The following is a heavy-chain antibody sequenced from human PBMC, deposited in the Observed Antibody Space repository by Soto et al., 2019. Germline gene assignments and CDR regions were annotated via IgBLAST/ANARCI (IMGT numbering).Heavy chain of an antibody. Sequence: GGSLRLSCAASGFTFSSYGMHWVRQAPGKGLEWVAVIWYDGSNKYYADSVKGRFTISRDNSKNTLYLQMNSLRAEDTAVYYCARGLGYYYDSSGYYYFDYWGQGTLVTVSS. J-gene: IGHJ4*02. CDR2: IWYDGSNK. CDR1: GFTFSSYG. D-gene: IGHD3-22*01. CDR3: ARGLGYYYDSSGYYYFDY. V-gene: IGHV3-33*01.